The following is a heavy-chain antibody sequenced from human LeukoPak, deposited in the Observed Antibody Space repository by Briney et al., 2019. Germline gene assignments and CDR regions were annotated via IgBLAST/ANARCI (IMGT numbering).Heavy chain of an antibody. D-gene: IGHD6-19*01. Sequence: PSETLSLTCAVSGGSISSGGYSWSWIRQPPGKGLEWIGYIYHSGSTYYNPSLKSRVTISVHRSKNQFSLKLSSVTAADTAVYYCARSIAVAGNSPFDYWGQGTLVPVSS. V-gene: IGHV4-30-2*01. CDR2: IYHSGST. CDR1: GGSISSGGYS. CDR3: ARSIAVAGNSPFDY. J-gene: IGHJ4*02.